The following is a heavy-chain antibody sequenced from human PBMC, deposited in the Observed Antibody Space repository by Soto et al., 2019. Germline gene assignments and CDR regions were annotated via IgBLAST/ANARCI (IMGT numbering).Heavy chain of an antibody. Sequence: EVQLVESGGGLVKPGGSLRLSCAASGFTFSNAWMNWVRQAPGKGLEWVGRIKSKTDGGTTDYAAPVKGRFTISRDDSKNTLYLQMNSLKTEDTAVYYCTTDPRYSSGWYYVDYWGQGTLVTVSS. J-gene: IGHJ4*02. CDR2: IKSKTDGGTT. CDR3: TTDPRYSSGWYYVDY. D-gene: IGHD6-19*01. V-gene: IGHV3-15*07. CDR1: GFTFSNAW.